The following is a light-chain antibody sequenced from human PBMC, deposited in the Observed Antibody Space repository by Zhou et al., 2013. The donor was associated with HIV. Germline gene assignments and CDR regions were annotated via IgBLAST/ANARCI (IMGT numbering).Light chain of an antibody. J-gene: IGKJ2*04. CDR3: QQRSNWPMCS. V-gene: IGKV3D-20*02. CDR2: GAS. CDR1: QSVSSTY. Sequence: EIVLTQSPGTLSLSPGERATLSCRASQSVSSTYLAWYQQKPGQAPRLLISGASGRATGIPDRFTASGSGTDFTLTISSLEPEDFAVYYCQQRSNWPMCSFGQGTKLEIK.